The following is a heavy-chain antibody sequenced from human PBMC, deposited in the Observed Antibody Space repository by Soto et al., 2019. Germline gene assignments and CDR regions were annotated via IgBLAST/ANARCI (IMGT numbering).Heavy chain of an antibody. D-gene: IGHD6-13*01. V-gene: IGHV1-2*02. J-gene: IGHJ6*02. CDR1: GYTFTGYY. CDR2: INPNSGGT. Sequence: XSVKVSCTASGYTFTGYYMHWVRQAPGQGLEWMGWINPNSGGTNYAQKFQGRVAMTRDTSISTAYMELSRLRSDDTAVYYCARDDEAADVLYYYYGMDVWGHATTETVSS. CDR3: ARDDEAADVLYYYYGMDV.